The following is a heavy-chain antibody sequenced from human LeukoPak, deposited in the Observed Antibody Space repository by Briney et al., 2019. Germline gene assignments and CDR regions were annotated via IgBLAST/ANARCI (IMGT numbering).Heavy chain of an antibody. CDR3: ARGDPTVTTTGSGGLDI. V-gene: IGHV3-74*01. J-gene: IGHJ3*02. CDR1: GFTFRSYW. D-gene: IGHD4-17*01. Sequence: GGSLRLSCAASGFTFRSYWMHRVRLPPGKGLVWVSRIRSDGSSTSYADFVKGRFTISRDNAKNTLYLQMNSLRAEDTAVYYCARGDPTVTTTGSGGLDIWGQGTMVTVSS. CDR2: IRSDGSST.